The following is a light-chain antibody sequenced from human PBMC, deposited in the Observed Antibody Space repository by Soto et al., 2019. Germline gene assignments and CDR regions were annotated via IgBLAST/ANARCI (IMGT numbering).Light chain of an antibody. CDR3: SSYIPNNSTYV. V-gene: IGLV2-14*03. Sequence: QSVLTQPASVSGSPGQSITISCTGTSNDVGGYNYVSWYQHHPGKAPKRMIHDVSNRPSGVSNRFSGSKSGNTASLTISGLQAEDEADYYCSSYIPNNSTYVFGTGTKVTVL. CDR1: SNDVGGYNY. CDR2: DVS. J-gene: IGLJ1*01.